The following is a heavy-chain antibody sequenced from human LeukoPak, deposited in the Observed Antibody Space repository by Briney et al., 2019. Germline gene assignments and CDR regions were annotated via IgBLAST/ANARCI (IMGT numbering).Heavy chain of an antibody. CDR3: ARTTHRISDAFDI. Sequence: GASVTVSCKASGGTFSSYAITWVRQAPGQGLEWMGGIIPIFGTVNSAQKFQGRVTITADKSTSTAYMELSSLRSDDTAVYYCARTTHRISDAFDIWGQGTMVTVSS. CDR2: IIPIFGTV. D-gene: IGHD4-11*01. J-gene: IGHJ3*02. V-gene: IGHV1-69*06. CDR1: GGTFSSYA.